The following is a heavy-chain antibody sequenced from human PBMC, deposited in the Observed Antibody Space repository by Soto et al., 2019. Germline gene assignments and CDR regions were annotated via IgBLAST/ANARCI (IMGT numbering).Heavy chain of an antibody. J-gene: IGHJ4*02. CDR1: GFTFSDYG. CDR3: AKARKNYDTSGPQGH. Sequence: QVQLVESGGGVVQPGRSLRLSCAASGFTFSDYGMHWVRQAPGKGLEWVAVISYDGSNEYFADSVKGRFTISRDKAKNTLYLQMNRLRIEDTAVYYCAKARKNYDTSGPQGHWGQGTLVTVSS. D-gene: IGHD3-22*01. CDR2: ISYDGSNE. V-gene: IGHV3-30*18.